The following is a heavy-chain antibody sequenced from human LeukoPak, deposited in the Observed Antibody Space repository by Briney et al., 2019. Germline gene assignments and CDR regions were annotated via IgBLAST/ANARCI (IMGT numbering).Heavy chain of an antibody. CDR1: GYTFTGHY. D-gene: IGHD3-3*01. Sequence: GASVKVSCKASGYTFTGHYMHWVRQAPGQGLEWMGWINPNSGGTNYAQRFQGRVTMTRDTYINTVYVDLSRLRSDDTAVYYCTLFNHWGQGTLVTVSS. J-gene: IGHJ4*02. CDR3: TLFNH. CDR2: INPNSGGT. V-gene: IGHV1-2*02.